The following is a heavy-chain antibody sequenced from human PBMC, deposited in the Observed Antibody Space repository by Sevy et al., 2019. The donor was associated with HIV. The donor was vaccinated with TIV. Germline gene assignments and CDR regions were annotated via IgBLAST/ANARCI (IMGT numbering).Heavy chain of an antibody. J-gene: IGHJ3*02. CDR3: AKLGTSGYCSGGSCYSSLFAAFDI. Sequence: GGSLRLSCAASGFTFSSYAMSWVRQAPGKGLEWVSAISGSGGSTYYADSVKGRFTISRDNSKNTLYLQMNSLRAEDTAVYYCAKLGTSGYCSGGSCYSSLFAAFDIWGQGAMVTVSS. CDR1: GFTFSSYA. D-gene: IGHD2-15*01. CDR2: ISGSGGST. V-gene: IGHV3-23*01.